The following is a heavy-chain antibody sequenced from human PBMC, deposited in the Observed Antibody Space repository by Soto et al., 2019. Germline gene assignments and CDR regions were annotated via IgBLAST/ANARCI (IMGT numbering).Heavy chain of an antibody. D-gene: IGHD2-2*01. Sequence: GGSLRLSCAASGFPFSGFWMSWVRQAPGKGLERVANINQDESEKSYVDSVRGRFTISRDNAKNSLYLQMNTVRAEDTAVYYCARTSDCSSTSCYPDRAFDYWGQGTVVTVSS. J-gene: IGHJ4*02. V-gene: IGHV3-7*01. CDR3: ARTSDCSSTSCYPDRAFDY. CDR2: INQDESEK. CDR1: GFPFSGFW.